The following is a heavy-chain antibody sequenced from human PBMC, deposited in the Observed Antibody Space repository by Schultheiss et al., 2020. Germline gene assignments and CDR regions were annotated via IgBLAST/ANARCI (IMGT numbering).Heavy chain of an antibody. Sequence: GGSLRLSCKGSGYSFTSYWIGWVRQMPGKGLEWMGIIFPGDSETRYSPSFQGQVTISADKSTTSAYLQWSSLKASDTAIYYCARRANYYDSSGTRTGDAFDIWGQGTMVTVSS. CDR3: ARRANYYDSSGTRTGDAFDI. V-gene: IGHV5-51*01. CDR1: GYSFTSYW. CDR2: IFPGDSET. D-gene: IGHD3-22*01. J-gene: IGHJ3*02.